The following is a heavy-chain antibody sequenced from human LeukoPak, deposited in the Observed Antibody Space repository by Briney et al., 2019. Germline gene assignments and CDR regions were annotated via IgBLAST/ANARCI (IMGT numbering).Heavy chain of an antibody. D-gene: IGHD1-20*01. V-gene: IGHV3-21*01. Sequence: GGSLRPSCAPSGFTFSSYSMNCVRQAPRKGLEWASSITSSSSYINYPDSVKGRFTISRANAKNSLYLPMNTLRTQAMAMYDWARFPPSVEGGISEGGDYWGQGTLVTVSS. J-gene: IGHJ4*02. CDR1: GFTFSSYS. CDR3: ARFPPSVEGGISEGGDY. CDR2: ITSSSSYI.